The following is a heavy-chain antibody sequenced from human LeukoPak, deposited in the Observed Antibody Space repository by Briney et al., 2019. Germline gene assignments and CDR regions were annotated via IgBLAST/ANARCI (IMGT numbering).Heavy chain of an antibody. CDR3: ARVRSHSSGWYGSFDY. V-gene: IGHV4-39*07. J-gene: IGHJ4*02. D-gene: IGHD6-19*01. Sequence: SETLSLTCTVSGDSIRSTSYYWGWIRQPPGKGLEWIGSIYYSGNTYYNPSLMSRVTISVDTSKNQFSLKLSSVTVADTAVYYCARVRSHSSGWYGSFDYWGQGTLVTVSS. CDR1: GDSIRSTSYY. CDR2: IYYSGNT.